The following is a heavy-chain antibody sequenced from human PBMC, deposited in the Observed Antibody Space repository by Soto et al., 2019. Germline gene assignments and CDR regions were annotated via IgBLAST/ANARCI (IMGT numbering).Heavy chain of an antibody. CDR3: ARAPIRSLWFGELLSYYYYGMDV. V-gene: IGHV3-13*01. Sequence: GGSLRLSCAASGFTFSSYDMHWVRQATGKGLEWVSAIGTAGDTYYLGSVKGRFTISRENAKNSLYLQMNSLRAEDTAVYYCARAPIRSLWFGELLSYYYYGMDVWGQGTTVTVSS. J-gene: IGHJ6*02. D-gene: IGHD3-10*01. CDR1: GFTFSSYD. CDR2: IGTAGDT.